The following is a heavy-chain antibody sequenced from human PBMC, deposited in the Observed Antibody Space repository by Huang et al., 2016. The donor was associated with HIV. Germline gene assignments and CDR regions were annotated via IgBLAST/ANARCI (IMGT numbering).Heavy chain of an antibody. V-gene: IGHV4-34*02. CDR3: ARDATKNPRGWFDP. CDR2: INDLGST. J-gene: IGHJ5*02. Sequence: QVHLQQWGAGLLKSSETLSLTCAVYGGSLSGYYWSWLRQTPGKGLEWIGEINDLGSTNYNPSLKSRVSISMDGSKKQFSLKLRSISDADTAVYFWARDATKNPRGWFDPWGQGTLVTVSS. D-gene: IGHD3-10*01. CDR1: GGSLSGYY.